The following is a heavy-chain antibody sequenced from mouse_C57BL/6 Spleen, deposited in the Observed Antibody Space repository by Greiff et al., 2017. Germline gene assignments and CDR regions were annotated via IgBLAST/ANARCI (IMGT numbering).Heavy chain of an antibody. CDR2: IDPNSGGT. J-gene: IGHJ4*01. CDR3: ARDPWDYYAMDY. CDR1: GYTFTSYW. V-gene: IGHV1-72*01. Sequence: LVESGAELVKPGASVKLSCKASGYTFTSYWMHWVKQRPGRGLEWIGRIDPNSGGTKYNEKFKSKATLTVDKPSSTAYMQLSSLTSEDSAVSYVARDPWDYYAMDYWGQGTSVTVSS. D-gene: IGHD4-1*01.